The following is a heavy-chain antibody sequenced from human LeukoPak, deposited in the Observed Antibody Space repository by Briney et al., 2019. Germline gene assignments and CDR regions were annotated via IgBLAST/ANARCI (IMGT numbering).Heavy chain of an antibody. CDR3: ARVSAASFDY. D-gene: IGHD6-13*01. Sequence: SETLSLTCAVYGGSFSSYYWSWTRQPAGKGLEWIGRINIGGSTNYNPSLKSRVIMSVDTSKNQISLKLSSMTAADTAMYYCARVSAASFDYWGQGTLVTVSS. CDR2: INIGGST. CDR1: GGSFSSYY. V-gene: IGHV4-59*10. J-gene: IGHJ4*02.